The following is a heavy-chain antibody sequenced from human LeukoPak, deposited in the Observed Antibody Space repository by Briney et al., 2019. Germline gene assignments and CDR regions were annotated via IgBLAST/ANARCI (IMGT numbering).Heavy chain of an antibody. Sequence: PGGSLRLSCAASGFTFSSYAMSWVRQAPGKGLEWVSVLGGSGGSTYYTDSVKGRFTISRDNSKDTLFLQMNSLGAEDTAVYYCAKQTGASCYTAADYWGQGTLVTVSS. J-gene: IGHJ4*02. CDR2: LGGSGGST. V-gene: IGHV3-23*01. CDR1: GFTFSSYA. D-gene: IGHD2-2*02. CDR3: AKQTGASCYTAADY.